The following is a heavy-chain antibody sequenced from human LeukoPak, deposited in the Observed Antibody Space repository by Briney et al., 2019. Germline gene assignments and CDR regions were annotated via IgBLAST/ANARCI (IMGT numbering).Heavy chain of an antibody. CDR3: ARAPRDCSGGSCYLSGYFDY. V-gene: IGHV4-4*02. CDR1: GGSISSSNW. J-gene: IGHJ4*02. Sequence: SETLSLTCAVSGGSISSSNWWSWVRQPPGKGLEWIGEIYHSGSTNYNPSLKSRVTISVDTSKNQFSLKLSSVTAADSAVYYCARAPRDCSGGSCYLSGYFDYWGQGTLVTVSS. D-gene: IGHD2-15*01. CDR2: IYHSGST.